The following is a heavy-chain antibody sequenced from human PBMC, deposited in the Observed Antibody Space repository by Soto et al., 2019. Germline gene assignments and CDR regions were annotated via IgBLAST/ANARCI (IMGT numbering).Heavy chain of an antibody. J-gene: IGHJ4*02. CDR2: IIPIFGTA. V-gene: IGHV1-69*06. D-gene: IGHD3-22*01. Sequence: AASVKVSCKASGCTFSSYAIRWVRQAPGQGLEWMGGIIPIFGTANYAQKFQGRVTITADKSTSTAYMELSRLRSEDTAVYYCARVGIGDTYYYDSSGPNFDYWGQGTLVTVSS. CDR1: GCTFSSYA. CDR3: ARVGIGDTYYYDSSGPNFDY.